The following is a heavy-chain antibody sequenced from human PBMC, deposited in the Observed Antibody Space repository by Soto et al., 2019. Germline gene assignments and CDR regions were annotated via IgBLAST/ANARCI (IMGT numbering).Heavy chain of an antibody. Sequence: EVQLVESGGGLVQPGGSLRLSCAGSGFTLSDHYIDWVRHAPGKGLEWFGRSRHKPQGYSTAYAASVKGRFTTSRNESKNSAYLQMNSLKTEDTAVYYCVRATYFSDSSGYTRCLDYWGQGTLVTVSS. CDR1: GFTLSDHY. CDR3: VRATYFSDSSGYTRCLDY. J-gene: IGHJ4*02. CDR2: SRHKPQGYST. D-gene: IGHD3-22*01. V-gene: IGHV3-72*01.